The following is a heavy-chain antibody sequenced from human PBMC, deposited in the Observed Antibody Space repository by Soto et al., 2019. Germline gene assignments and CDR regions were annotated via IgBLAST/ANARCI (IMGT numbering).Heavy chain of an antibody. Sequence: GGSLRLSCAASGFTFSSYGMHWVRQAPGKGLEWVAVISYDGSNKYYADSVKGRFTISRDNSKNTLYLQMNSLRAEDTAVYYCARVRSSSWYLGYFDYWGQGTLVTVSS. CDR1: GFTFSSYG. CDR2: ISYDGSNK. V-gene: IGHV3-30*03. D-gene: IGHD6-13*01. CDR3: ARVRSSSWYLGYFDY. J-gene: IGHJ4*02.